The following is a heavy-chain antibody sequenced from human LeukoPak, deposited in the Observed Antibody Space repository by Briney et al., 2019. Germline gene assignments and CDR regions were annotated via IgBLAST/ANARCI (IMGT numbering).Heavy chain of an antibody. V-gene: IGHV3-64*01. CDR3: ARKVDVLRYFDWLSRADFDY. CDR2: ISSNGGST. CDR1: GFTFSSYA. J-gene: IGHJ4*02. Sequence: GGSLRLSCAASGFTFSSYAMHWVRQAPGKGLEYVSAISSNGGSTYYANSVKGRFTISRDNSKNTLYLQMGSLRAEDMAVYYCARKVDVLRYFDWLSRADFDYWGQGTLVTVSS. D-gene: IGHD3-9*01.